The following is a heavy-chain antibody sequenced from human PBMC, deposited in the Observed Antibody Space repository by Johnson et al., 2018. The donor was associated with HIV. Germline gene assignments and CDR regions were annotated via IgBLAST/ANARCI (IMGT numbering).Heavy chain of an antibody. V-gene: IGHV3-53*01. CDR1: GFTVSSNY. J-gene: IGHJ3*02. CDR2: IYSGGST. D-gene: IGHD1-26*01. CDR3: AKYRIVGPTRGSAFDI. Sequence: VQLVESGGGLIQPGGSLRLSCAASGFTVSSNYMSWVRQAPGQGLEWVSVIYSGGSTYYADSVKGRFTISRDNSKNTLYLQMNSLRAEDTAIYYCAKYRIVGPTRGSAFDIWGQGTMVTVSS.